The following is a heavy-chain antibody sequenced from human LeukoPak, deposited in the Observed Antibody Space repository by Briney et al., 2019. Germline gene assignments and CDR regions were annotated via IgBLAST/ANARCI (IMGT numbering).Heavy chain of an antibody. CDR2: ISWNSGSI. CDR3: AKDMNLYYYDSSGYYQGGGFDY. D-gene: IGHD3-22*01. Sequence: GRSLRLSCAASGFTFDDYAMHWVRQAPGKGLEWVSGISWNSGSIGYADSVKGRFTISRDNAKNSLYLQMNSLRAEDTALYYCAKDMNLYYYDSSGYYQGGGFDYWGQGTLVTVSS. V-gene: IGHV3-9*01. CDR1: GFTFDDYA. J-gene: IGHJ4*02.